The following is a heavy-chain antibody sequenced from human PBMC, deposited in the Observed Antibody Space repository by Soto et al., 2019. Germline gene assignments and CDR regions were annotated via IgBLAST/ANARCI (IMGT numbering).Heavy chain of an antibody. Sequence: GGSLRLSCAASGFTFSSYWMSWVRQAPGKGLEWVANIKQDGSEKYYVDSVKGRFTISRDNAKNSLYLQMNSLRAEDTAVYYCASSYSSSWYLSYYYMDVWGKGTTVTVSS. V-gene: IGHV3-7*01. D-gene: IGHD6-13*01. CDR2: IKQDGSEK. J-gene: IGHJ6*03. CDR3: ASSYSSSWYLSYYYMDV. CDR1: GFTFSSYW.